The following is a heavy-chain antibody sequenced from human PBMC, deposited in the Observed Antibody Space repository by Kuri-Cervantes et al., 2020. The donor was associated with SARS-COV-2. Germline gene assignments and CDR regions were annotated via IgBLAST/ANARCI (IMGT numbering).Heavy chain of an antibody. J-gene: IGHJ4*02. Sequence: GGSLRLSCAASGFTVSSNYMSWVRQAPGKGLEWVSVIYSGGSTYYADSVKGRFTISRDNSKNTLYLQMNSLRAEDTAVYYCARDLVTIQGRDYWGQGTLVTVSS. CDR1: GFTVSSNY. CDR2: IYSGGST. CDR3: ARDLVTIQGRDY. V-gene: IGHV3-66*02. D-gene: IGHD2-15*01.